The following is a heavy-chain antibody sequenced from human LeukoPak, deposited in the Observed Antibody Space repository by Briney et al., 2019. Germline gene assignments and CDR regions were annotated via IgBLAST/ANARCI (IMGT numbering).Heavy chain of an antibody. CDR1: GYTFTGYY. D-gene: IGHD3-9*01. CDR2: INPNSGGT. CDR3: ARSPGLRYFDWLFQGLDY. V-gene: IGHV1-2*04. Sequence: ASVKVSCKASGYTFTGYYMHWVRQAPGQGLEWMGWINPNSGGTNYAQKFQGWVTMTRDTSISTAYMELSRLRSDDTAVYYCARSPGLRYFDWLFQGLDYWGQGTLVTVSS. J-gene: IGHJ4*02.